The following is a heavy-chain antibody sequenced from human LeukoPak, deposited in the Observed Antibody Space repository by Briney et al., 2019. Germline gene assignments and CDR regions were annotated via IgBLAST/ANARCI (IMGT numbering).Heavy chain of an antibody. D-gene: IGHD1-7*01. V-gene: IGHV3-48*04. Sequence: GGSLRLSCAVSGFTFSRYNMNWVRQAPGKGLEWISYISSSSTTIYYADSVKGRFTISRDNAKNSLYLQMNSLRAEDTAVYYCARDLLERENWNYVEVFDYWGQGTLVTVSS. CDR2: ISSSSTTI. CDR3: ARDLLERENWNYVEVFDY. J-gene: IGHJ4*02. CDR1: GFTFSRYN.